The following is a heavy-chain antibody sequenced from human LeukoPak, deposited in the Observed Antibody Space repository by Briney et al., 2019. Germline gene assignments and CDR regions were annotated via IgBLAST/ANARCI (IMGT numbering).Heavy chain of an antibody. CDR1: GFTFSSFA. CDR2: IRGSGGGT. J-gene: IGHJ4*02. V-gene: IGHV3-23*01. CDR3: AKAGIGVVGYFDY. D-gene: IGHD6-19*01. Sequence: GGSLRLSCAASGFTFSSFAMSWVRQAPGKGLEWVSAIRGSGGGTYYADSVKGRFTISRDNSKNTLYLQMNSLRDEDTALYYCAKAGIGVVGYFDYWGQGTLVTVSS.